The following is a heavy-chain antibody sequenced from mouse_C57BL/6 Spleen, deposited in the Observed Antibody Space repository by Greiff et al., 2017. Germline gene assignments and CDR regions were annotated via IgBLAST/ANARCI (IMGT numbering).Heavy chain of an antibody. CDR2: INPNYGTT. V-gene: IGHV1-39*01. CDR1: GYSFTDYN. D-gene: IGHD3-2*01. J-gene: IGHJ4*01. Sequence: LVKPGASVKISCKASGYSFTDYNMNWVKQSNGKSLEWIGVINPNYGTTSYNQKFKGKATLTVDQSSSTAYMQLNSLTSEDSAVYYCAREEEGARQLYAMDYWGQGTSVTVSS. CDR3: AREEEGARQLYAMDY.